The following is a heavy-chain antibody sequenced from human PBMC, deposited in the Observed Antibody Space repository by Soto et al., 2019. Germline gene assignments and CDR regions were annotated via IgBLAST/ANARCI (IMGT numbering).Heavy chain of an antibody. CDR3: ARDPAVIYYFDY. CDR2: ISSSSYI. D-gene: IGHD2-21*01. Sequence: EVQLMESGGGLVKPGGSLRLSCAASGFTFSSYSMNWVRQAPGKGLEWVSSISSSSYIYYADSVKGRFTISRDNAKNSLYLQMNSLRAEDTAVYYCARDPAVIYYFDYWGQGTLVTVSS. CDR1: GFTFSSYS. J-gene: IGHJ4*02. V-gene: IGHV3-21*01.